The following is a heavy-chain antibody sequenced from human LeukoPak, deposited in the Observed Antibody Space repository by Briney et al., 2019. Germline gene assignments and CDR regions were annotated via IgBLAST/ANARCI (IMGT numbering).Heavy chain of an antibody. CDR2: ISVYNGNT. CDR1: GYTFTSFS. Sequence: ASVKVSCKASGYTFTSFSITWVRQAPGQGLEWMGWISVYNGNTNYAQKFQGRVTMTRDTSISTAYMELSRLRSDDTAVYYCARKERGDTYYYDSSGHADHWGQGTLVTVSS. V-gene: IGHV1-18*01. J-gene: IGHJ4*02. D-gene: IGHD3-22*01. CDR3: ARKERGDTYYYDSSGHADH.